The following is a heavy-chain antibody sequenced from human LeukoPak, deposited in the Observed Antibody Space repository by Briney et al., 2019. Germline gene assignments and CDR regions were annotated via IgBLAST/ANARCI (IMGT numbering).Heavy chain of an antibody. D-gene: IGHD6-19*01. Sequence: GGSLRLSCAASGFTVSSNYMSWVRQAPGKGLEWVSVVYIGGTTYYADSVKGRFTISRDNSKNTVYLQMNSLRADDTAVYYCARGGYSSPWATLHYWGQGTLVTVSS. CDR1: GFTVSSNY. CDR2: VYIGGTT. CDR3: ARGGYSSPWATLHY. J-gene: IGHJ4*02. V-gene: IGHV3-53*01.